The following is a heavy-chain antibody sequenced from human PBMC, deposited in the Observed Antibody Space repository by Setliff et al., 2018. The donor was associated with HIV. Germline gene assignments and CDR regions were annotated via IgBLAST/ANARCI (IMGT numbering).Heavy chain of an antibody. V-gene: IGHV4-34*01. D-gene: IGHD6-19*01. CDR3: ARRSGWYDY. Sequence: SETLSLTCAVYGGSFSGYYWSWIRQPPGKGLEWIGEINHSGSTNYNPSLKSRVTISVDTSKNKFSLKLSSVTAADTAVYYCARRSGWYDYWGQGTLVTVSS. CDR1: GGSFSGYY. CDR2: INHSGST. J-gene: IGHJ4*02.